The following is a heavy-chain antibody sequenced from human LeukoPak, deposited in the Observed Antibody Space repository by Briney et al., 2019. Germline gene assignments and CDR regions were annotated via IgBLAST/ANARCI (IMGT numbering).Heavy chain of an antibody. Sequence: GGSLRLSCAASGFTFSSYAMSWVRQVPGKGLEWVSVISGSGDNTYYADSVKGRFTISRDNAKNSLYLQMNSLRDEDTAVYYCASSGSYRFDYWGQGTLVTVSS. V-gene: IGHV3-23*01. CDR2: ISGSGDNT. J-gene: IGHJ4*02. CDR3: ASSGSYRFDY. D-gene: IGHD1-26*01. CDR1: GFTFSSYA.